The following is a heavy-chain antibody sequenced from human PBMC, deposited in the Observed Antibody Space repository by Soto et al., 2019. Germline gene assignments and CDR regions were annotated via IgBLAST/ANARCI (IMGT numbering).Heavy chain of an antibody. CDR1: GFTFSSYS. V-gene: IGHV3-21*01. CDR2: ISSSSSYI. D-gene: IGHD4-17*01. J-gene: IGHJ6*04. CDR3: ARGQTTVVTPIVYYYYYGMDV. Sequence: GGSLRLSCAASGFTFSSYSMNWVRQAPGKGLEWVSSISSSSSYIYYADSVKGRFTISRDNAKNSLYLQMNSLRAEDTAVYYCARGQTTVVTPIVYYYYYGMDVWGKGTTVTVSS.